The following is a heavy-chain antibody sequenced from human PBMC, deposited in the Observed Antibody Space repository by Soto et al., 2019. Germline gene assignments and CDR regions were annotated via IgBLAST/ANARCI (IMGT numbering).Heavy chain of an antibody. J-gene: IGHJ4*02. V-gene: IGHV1-3*01. CDR1: GYTFTSYA. D-gene: IGHD2-21*02. CDR3: ARSIVVVTALDY. CDR2: INAGNGNT. Sequence: GASVKVSCNASGYTFTSYALHCVRQAPGQRLEWMGWINAGNGNTKYSQKFQGRVTITRDTSASTAYMELSSLRSEDTAVYYCARSIVVVTALDYWGQGTLVTVSS.